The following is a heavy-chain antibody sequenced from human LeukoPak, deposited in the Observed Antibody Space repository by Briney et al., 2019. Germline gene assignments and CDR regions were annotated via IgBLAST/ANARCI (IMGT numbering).Heavy chain of an antibody. J-gene: IGHJ2*01. CDR1: GFTFSNAW. Sequence: GWSLRLSCAASGFTFSNAWMSWVRQAPGKGLEWVGLIRSKTDGGTADYAAPVKGRFTISRDDLENTLHLQMSSLKTEDTAVYYCATVYWYFDLWGLGTLVSVSA. CDR3: ATVYWYFDL. V-gene: IGHV3-15*01. CDR2: IRSKTDGGTA.